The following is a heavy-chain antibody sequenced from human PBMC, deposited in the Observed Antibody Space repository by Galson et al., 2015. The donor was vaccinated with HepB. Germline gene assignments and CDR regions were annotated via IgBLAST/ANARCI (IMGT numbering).Heavy chain of an antibody. CDR3: AKESTVTTKNWFDS. V-gene: IGHV3-30*02. CDR1: GFSFSSYG. Sequence: SLRLSCAASGFSFSSYGMHWVRQAPGKGLEWVSFIRYDGTNEYYADSVTGRFTISRDNSENTLYLQMNSLRAEDTAVYYCAKESTVTTKNWFDSWGQGTLVTVSS. J-gene: IGHJ5*01. D-gene: IGHD4-17*01. CDR2: IRYDGTNE.